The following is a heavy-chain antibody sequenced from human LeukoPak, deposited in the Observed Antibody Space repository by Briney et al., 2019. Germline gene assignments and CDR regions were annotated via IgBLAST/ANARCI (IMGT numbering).Heavy chain of an antibody. V-gene: IGHV3-33*01. CDR1: GFTFSSYG. D-gene: IGHD3-10*01. CDR2: ISYDGSNK. J-gene: IGHJ4*02. CDR3: AREGYYATIDY. Sequence: PGGSLRLSCAASGFTFSSYGMHWLRQAPGKGLEWVAVISYDGSNKYYADSVKGRFTFSRDISKNTLYLYLQMNSLRAEDTAVYYCAREGYYATIDYWGQGTLVTVSS.